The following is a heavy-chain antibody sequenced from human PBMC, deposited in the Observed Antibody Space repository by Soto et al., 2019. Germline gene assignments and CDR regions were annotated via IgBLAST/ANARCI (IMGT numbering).Heavy chain of an antibody. Sequence: QVQLVQSGAEVKKPGASVKVSCKASGYTFTGYYMHWVRQAPGQGLEWMGWINPNSGGTNYAQKFQGRVTMTRDTSFSTAYMELSRLRSDDTAVYYCARGGEDYVWGSYRYYFDYWGQGTLVTVSS. CDR2: INPNSGGT. CDR1: GYTFTGYY. D-gene: IGHD3-16*02. J-gene: IGHJ4*02. V-gene: IGHV1-2*02. CDR3: ARGGEDYVWGSYRYYFDY.